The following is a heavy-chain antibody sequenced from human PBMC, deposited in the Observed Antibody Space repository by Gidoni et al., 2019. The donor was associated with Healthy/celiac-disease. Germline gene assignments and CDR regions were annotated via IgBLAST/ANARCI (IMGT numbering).Heavy chain of an antibody. CDR1: ECTFSSYA. CDR2: TTASRGST. Sequence: VQLLESGGGLVQPGGSMRLSCETSECTFSSYAMTWVRPAPGRGLELVSFTTASRGSTYYADSVKGRFTISIHNSNSNVYLQMNSLSSEDTAVYYCAKKGGTPAFYFWGQGTLVTVSS. CDR3: AKKGGTPAFYF. D-gene: IGHD1-7*01. V-gene: IGHV3-23*01. J-gene: IGHJ4*02.